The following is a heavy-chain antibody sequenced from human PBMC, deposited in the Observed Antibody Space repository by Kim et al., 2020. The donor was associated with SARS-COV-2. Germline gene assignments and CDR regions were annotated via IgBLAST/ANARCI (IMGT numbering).Heavy chain of an antibody. D-gene: IGHD2-8*02. V-gene: IGHV3-21*01. J-gene: IGHJ5*02. Sequence: GGSLRLSCAASGFTFSSYGMHWVRQPPRKGLEWVASISSSGSDTFYADSVKGRFTISRDNAKNSLYLQMNSLRAEDTGIYYCARNLVGPGTLFGPWGQGTLVTVSS. CDR3: ARNLVGPGTLFGP. CDR2: ISSSGSDT. CDR1: GFTFSSYG.